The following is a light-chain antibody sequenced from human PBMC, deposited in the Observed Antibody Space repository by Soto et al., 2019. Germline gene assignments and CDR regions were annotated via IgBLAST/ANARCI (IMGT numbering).Light chain of an antibody. CDR3: QQYYISWS. CDR1: QSVRIF. Sequence: EIVLTQSPATLSLSPVERATLSCRASQSVRIFLAWYQQKPGQAPRLLIYDASNRATGIPDRFSGSGSGTDFTLTISSLEPEDFATYSCQQYYISWSFGQGTKVDIK. CDR2: DAS. V-gene: IGKV3-11*01. J-gene: IGKJ1*01.